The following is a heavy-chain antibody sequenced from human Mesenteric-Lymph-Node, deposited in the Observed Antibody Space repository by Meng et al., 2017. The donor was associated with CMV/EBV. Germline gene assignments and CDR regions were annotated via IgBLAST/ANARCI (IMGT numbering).Heavy chain of an antibody. Sequence: GESLKISCKVSGYNFNDYWIGWVRQMPGKGLEWMGIIDPDDSDVRYSPSLQGQVSISADNSITTVYLQWSSVKASDTAMYYCARHGEGGGNYGAGYYYYGMDVWGQGTTVTVSS. CDR2: IDPDDSDV. V-gene: IGHV5-51*01. CDR3: ARHGEGGGNYGAGYYYYGMDV. J-gene: IGHJ6*02. CDR1: GYNFNDYW. D-gene: IGHD1-26*01.